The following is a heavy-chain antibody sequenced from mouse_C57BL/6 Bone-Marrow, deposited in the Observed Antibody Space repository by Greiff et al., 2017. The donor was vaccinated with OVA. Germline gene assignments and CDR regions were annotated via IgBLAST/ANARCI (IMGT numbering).Heavy chain of an antibody. V-gene: IGHV1-72*01. CDR1: GYTFTSYW. CDR2: IDPNSGGT. Sequence: QVHVKQPGAELVKPGASVKLSCKASGYTFTSYWMHWVKQRPGRGLEWIGRIDPNSGGTKYNEKFKSKATLTVDKPSSTAYMQLSSLTSEDSAVYYCARERDYDASYAMDYWGQGTSVTVSS. J-gene: IGHJ4*01. D-gene: IGHD2-4*01. CDR3: ARERDYDASYAMDY.